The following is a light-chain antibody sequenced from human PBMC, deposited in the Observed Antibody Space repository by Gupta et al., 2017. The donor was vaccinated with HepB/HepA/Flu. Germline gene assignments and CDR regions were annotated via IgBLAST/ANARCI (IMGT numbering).Light chain of an antibody. J-gene: IGLJ3*02. CDR3: ATWDDSLSGPV. Sequence: QSVLTQPPSASGTPGQRVTISCSGSSSNIRSNTVNWYQQLPGTAPKLLIYNNNQRPSGVPDRFSGSKSGTSASLAISGLQSEDEADYYCATWDDSLSGPVFGGGTKVTVL. CDR2: NNN. CDR1: SSNIRSNT. V-gene: IGLV1-44*01.